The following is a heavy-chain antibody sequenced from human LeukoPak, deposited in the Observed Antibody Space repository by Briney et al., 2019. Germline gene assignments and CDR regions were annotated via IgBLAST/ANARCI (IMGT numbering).Heavy chain of an antibody. J-gene: IGHJ4*02. CDR1: GCTFSSYS. CDR3: ARGEEWELLGAGTDY. Sequence: PGGSLRLSCAASGCTFSSYSMNWVRQAPGKGLEWVSYISSSNSSRYYADSVKGRLTISRENGTNSLYLTMQSLSAEDTAVYYCARGEEWELLGAGTDYWGQGTLVTVSS. V-gene: IGHV3-48*01. CDR2: ISSSNSSR. D-gene: IGHD1-26*01.